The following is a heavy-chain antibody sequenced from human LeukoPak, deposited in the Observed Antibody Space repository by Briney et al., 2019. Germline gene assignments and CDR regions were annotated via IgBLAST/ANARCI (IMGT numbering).Heavy chain of an antibody. CDR1: GYSFTSFW. D-gene: IGHD5-18*01. Sequence: GESLKISCKGSGYSFTSFWIGWVRQMPGKGLEWLGIIYLGDSVTRYSPSFQGQVTISADKSISTAYLQWSSLKASDTAMYYCARQMDRGYIHGYEHPFDYWGQGTLVTVSS. J-gene: IGHJ4*02. V-gene: IGHV5-51*01. CDR3: ARQMDRGYIHGYEHPFDY. CDR2: IYLGDSVT.